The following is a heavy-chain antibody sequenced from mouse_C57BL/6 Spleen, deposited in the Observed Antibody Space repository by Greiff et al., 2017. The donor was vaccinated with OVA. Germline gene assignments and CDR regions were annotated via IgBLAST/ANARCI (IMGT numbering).Heavy chain of an antibody. CDR1: GYTFTDYY. V-gene: IGHV1-76*01. CDR3: ARSYDYDDY. CDR2: IYPGSGNT. J-gene: IGHJ3*01. D-gene: IGHD2-4*01. Sequence: QVQLKQSGAELVRPGASVKLSCKASGYTFTDYYINWVKQRPGQGLEWIARIYPGSGNTYYNEKFKGKATLTAEKSSSTAYMQLSSLTSEDSAVYFCARSYDYDDYWGQGTLVTVSA.